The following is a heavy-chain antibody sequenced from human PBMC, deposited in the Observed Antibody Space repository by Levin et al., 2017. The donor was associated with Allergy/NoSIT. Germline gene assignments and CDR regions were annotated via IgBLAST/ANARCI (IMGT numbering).Heavy chain of an antibody. Sequence: SETLSLTCAVSGGSISSGCYSWSWIRQPPGKGLEWIGNIYLSGSTNDNPSLKSRVTMSVDRSKNQFSLKLSYVTAADTAVYYCARVAGYSYGYYFDYWGPGTLVTVSS. CDR3: ARVAGYSYGYYFDY. CDR2: IYLSGST. V-gene: IGHV4-30-2*01. J-gene: IGHJ4*02. D-gene: IGHD5-18*01. CDR1: GGSISSGCYS.